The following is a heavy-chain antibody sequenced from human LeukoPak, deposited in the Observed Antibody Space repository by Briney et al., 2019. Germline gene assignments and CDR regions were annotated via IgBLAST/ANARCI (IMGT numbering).Heavy chain of an antibody. Sequence: PGGSLRLSCAASGFTFSRSWMHWVRQAPGKGLVWVSRINSDGSSTTYADSVKGRFTISRGNAKNTLYLQMNSLRAEDTAMYYCARDPPNYYDSSGSSYYHGMDVWGQGTTVTVSS. D-gene: IGHD3-22*01. J-gene: IGHJ6*02. CDR3: ARDPPNYYDSSGSSYYHGMDV. CDR2: INSDGSST. CDR1: GFTFSRSW. V-gene: IGHV3-74*01.